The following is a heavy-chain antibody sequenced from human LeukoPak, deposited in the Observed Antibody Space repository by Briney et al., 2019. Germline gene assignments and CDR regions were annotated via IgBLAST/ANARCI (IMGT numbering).Heavy chain of an antibody. CDR2: ISSSSSYI. D-gene: IGHD4-23*01. CDR3: ARGTHSRYGGNENDY. V-gene: IGHV3-21*01. Sequence: GGSLRLSCAASGFTFSSYSMNWVRQAPGKWLEWVSSISSSSSYIYYADSVKGRFTISRDNAKNSLYLQMNSLRAEDTAVYYCARGTHSRYGGNENDYWGQGTLVTVSS. J-gene: IGHJ4*02. CDR1: GFTFSSYS.